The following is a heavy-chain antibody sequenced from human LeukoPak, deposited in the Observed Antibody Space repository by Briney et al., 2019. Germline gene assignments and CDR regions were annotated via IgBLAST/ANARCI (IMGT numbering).Heavy chain of an antibody. CDR1: GFTFSTYS. Sequence: GGSLRLSCAASGFTFSTYSMNWVRQAPGKGLEWVSAISGRGVSTSYADSVRGRFTISRDNSKNTLYLQMNSLRAKDTAVYYCAKAASGNWNDVSDYWGQGTLVTVSP. J-gene: IGHJ4*02. D-gene: IGHD1-20*01. CDR2: ISGRGVST. V-gene: IGHV3-23*01. CDR3: AKAASGNWNDVSDY.